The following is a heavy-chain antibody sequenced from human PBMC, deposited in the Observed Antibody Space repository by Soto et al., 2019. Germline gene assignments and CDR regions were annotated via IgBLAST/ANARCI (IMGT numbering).Heavy chain of an antibody. V-gene: IGHV3-33*01. Sequence: QVQLVESGGGVVQPGRSLRLSCAASGFTFSSYGMHWVRQAPGKGLEWVAVIWYDGSNKYYADSVKGRFTISRDNSKNTLYLQMNSLRAEDTAVYYCARDIGYGDYLLSAFDIWGQGTMVTVSS. CDR2: IWYDGSNK. D-gene: IGHD4-17*01. CDR3: ARDIGYGDYLLSAFDI. CDR1: GFTFSSYG. J-gene: IGHJ3*02.